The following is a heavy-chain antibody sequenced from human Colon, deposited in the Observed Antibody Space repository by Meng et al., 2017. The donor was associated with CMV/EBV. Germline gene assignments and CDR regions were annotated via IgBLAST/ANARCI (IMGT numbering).Heavy chain of an antibody. Sequence: GGSLRLSCAASGFTFTTFWMTWVRQAPGKGLEWVANIKEDGTGQWYVDSVKGRFTISRDDAKESVYLQMNSLRAEDTAVYYCVRYANSQYGMDVWGQGTTVTVSS. D-gene: IGHD2-21*01. CDR3: VRYANSQYGMDV. CDR1: GFTFTTFW. CDR2: IKEDGTGQ. J-gene: IGHJ6*02. V-gene: IGHV3-7*01.